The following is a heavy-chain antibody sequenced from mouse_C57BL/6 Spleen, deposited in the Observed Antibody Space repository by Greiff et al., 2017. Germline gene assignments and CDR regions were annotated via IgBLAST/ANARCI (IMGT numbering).Heavy chain of an antibody. CDR1: GYTFTSYW. V-gene: IGHV1-55*01. Sequence: VQLQQPGAELVKPGASVKMSCKASGYTFTSYWITWVKQRPGQGLEWIGVIYPGSGSTNYNEKLKSKATLTVDTSSSTAYMQLSSLTSEDSAVYYCARGHYDYDREFAYWGQGTLVTVSA. D-gene: IGHD2-4*01. J-gene: IGHJ3*01. CDR2: IYPGSGST. CDR3: ARGHYDYDREFAY.